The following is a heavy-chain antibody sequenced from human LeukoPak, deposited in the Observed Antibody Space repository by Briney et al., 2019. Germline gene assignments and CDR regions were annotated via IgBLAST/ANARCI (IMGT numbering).Heavy chain of an antibody. CDR3: ARHLGFGELLRPFDP. CDR1: GYSFTSYW. V-gene: IGHV5-51*01. Sequence: GESLKISCKGSGYSFTSYWIGWVRQMPGKGLEWMGIIYPGDSDTRYSPSFQGQVTISADKSISTAYLQWSSLKASDTAMYYCARHLGFGELLRPFDPWGQGTLVTVSS. D-gene: IGHD3-10*01. CDR2: IYPGDSDT. J-gene: IGHJ5*02.